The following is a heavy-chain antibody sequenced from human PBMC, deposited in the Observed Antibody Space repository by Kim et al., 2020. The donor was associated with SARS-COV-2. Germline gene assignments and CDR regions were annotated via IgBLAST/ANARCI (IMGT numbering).Heavy chain of an antibody. D-gene: IGHD3-22*01. CDR3: VKEAAFTTIVVDYYFDY. V-gene: IGHV3-30*02. J-gene: IGHJ4*02. Sequence: VEGRFTISRDNSKNTLYLQMNSLRAEDTALYYCVKEAAFTTIVVDYYFDYWGQGTLVTVSS.